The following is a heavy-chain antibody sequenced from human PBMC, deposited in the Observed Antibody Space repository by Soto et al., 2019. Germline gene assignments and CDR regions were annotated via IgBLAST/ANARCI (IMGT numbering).Heavy chain of an antibody. D-gene: IGHD5-18*01. CDR1: CGSISSGGYS. V-gene: IGHV4-30-2*01. Sequence: SETLSLTCAVSCGSISSGGYSWSWIRQPPGKGLEWIGYIYHSGSTYYNPSLKSRVTISVDRSKNQFSLKLSSVTAADTAVYYCARAPVDTAMVYFDYWGQGTLVTVSS. CDR3: ARAPVDTAMVYFDY. CDR2: IYHSGST. J-gene: IGHJ4*02.